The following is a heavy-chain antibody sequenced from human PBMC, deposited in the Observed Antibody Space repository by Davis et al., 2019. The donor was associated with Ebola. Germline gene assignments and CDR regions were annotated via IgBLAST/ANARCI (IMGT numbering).Heavy chain of an antibody. CDR3: ATGPAVVPVDYEDDYYGLDV. J-gene: IGHJ6*02. Sequence: ASVKVSCKVSGYTLTELSLHWVRQAPGKGLEWMGGFDPEDGETIYAQKFQGRVTMTEDTSTDTAYMELSSLRSEDTAVYYCATGPAVVPVDYEDDYYGLDVWGQGTTVTVSS. CDR1: GYTLTELS. CDR2: FDPEDGET. D-gene: IGHD2-2*01. V-gene: IGHV1-24*01.